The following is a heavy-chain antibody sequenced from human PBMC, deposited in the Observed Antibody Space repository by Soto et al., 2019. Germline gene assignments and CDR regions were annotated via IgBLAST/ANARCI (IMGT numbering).Heavy chain of an antibody. CDR1: GFTFSSYA. J-gene: IGHJ6*02. CDR3: AKDRRRKQLDPGGYYYGMDV. V-gene: IGHV3-23*01. D-gene: IGHD6-13*01. CDR2: ISGSGGST. Sequence: GGSLRLSCAASGFTFSSYAMSWVRQAPGKGLEWVSAISGSGGSTYYADSVKGRFTISRDNSKNTLYLQMNSLRAEDTAVYYCAKDRRRKQLDPGGYYYGMDVWGQGTTVTVSS.